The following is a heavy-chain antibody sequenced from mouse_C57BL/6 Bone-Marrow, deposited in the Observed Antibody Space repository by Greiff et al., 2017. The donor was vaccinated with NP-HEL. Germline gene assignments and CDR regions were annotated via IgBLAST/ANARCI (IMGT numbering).Heavy chain of an antibody. CDR1: GFTFSDFY. CDR3: AREVYYGSSYGYFDV. V-gene: IGHV7-1*01. D-gene: IGHD1-1*01. J-gene: IGHJ1*03. Sequence: EVKVVESGGGLVQSGRSLRLSCATSGFTFSDFYMEWVRQAPGKGLEWIAASRNKANDYTTEYSASVKGRFIVSRDTSQSILYLQMNALRAEDTAIYYCAREVYYGSSYGYFDVWGTGTTVTVSS. CDR2: SRNKANDYTT.